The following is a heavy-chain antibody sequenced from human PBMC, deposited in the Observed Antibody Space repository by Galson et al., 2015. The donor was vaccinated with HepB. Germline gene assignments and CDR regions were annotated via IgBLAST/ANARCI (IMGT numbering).Heavy chain of an antibody. CDR1: GFTFSSYA. Sequence: SLRLSCAASGFTFSSYAMHWVRQAPGKGLEWVAVISYGGSNKYYADSVKGRFTISRDNSKNTLYLQMNSLRAEDTAVYYCARDRPYYYDSSGYYPGAFDIWGQGTMVTVSS. CDR3: ARDRPYYYDSSGYYPGAFDI. CDR2: ISYGGSNK. V-gene: IGHV3-30*04. J-gene: IGHJ3*02. D-gene: IGHD3-22*01.